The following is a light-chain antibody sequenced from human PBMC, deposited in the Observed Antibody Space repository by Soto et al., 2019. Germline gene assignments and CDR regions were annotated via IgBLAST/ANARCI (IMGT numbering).Light chain of an antibody. CDR1: QSVSNY. CDR3: HQYDSWPFT. Sequence: EIVMTQSPATLSVSPGERATLSCRASQSVSNYLAWYQQKPGQAPRLLIYDASTRATGIPPRFSGSGSGAEFTLTIGSLQSEDFAVYFCHQYDSWPFTFGQGT. V-gene: IGKV3-15*01. CDR2: DAS. J-gene: IGKJ2*01.